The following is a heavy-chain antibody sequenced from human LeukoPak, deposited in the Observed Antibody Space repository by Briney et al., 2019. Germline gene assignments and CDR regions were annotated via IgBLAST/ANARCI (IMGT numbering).Heavy chain of an antibody. Sequence: GASVKVSCKTSGYSFTSYGITWVRQAPGQGLEWLGWITAYNDKTDHAQKFQDRVTMTTDTLTTTAYLELRSLRSDDTAVYYCARAWAYSGNDRGPDDLWGQGTLVTVSS. V-gene: IGHV1-18*01. CDR2: ITAYNDKT. CDR3: ARAWAYSGNDRGPDDL. D-gene: IGHD5-12*01. J-gene: IGHJ5*02. CDR1: GYSFTSYG.